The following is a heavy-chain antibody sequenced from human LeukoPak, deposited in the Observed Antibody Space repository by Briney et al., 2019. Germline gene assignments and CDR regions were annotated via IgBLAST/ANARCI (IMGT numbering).Heavy chain of an antibody. CDR1: GYTFTSYY. J-gene: IGHJ4*02. CDR2: IDPSGGGT. D-gene: IGHD3-10*01. V-gene: IGHV1-46*01. Sequence: GASVKVSCKASGYTFTSYYMHWVRQAPGQGLEWMGIIDPSGGGTSYAQKFQGRVTMTRDTSTSTVYMELSSLRSEDTAVYYCASLGSGNSPIIDFDYWGQGTLVTVSS. CDR3: ASLGSGNSPIIDFDY.